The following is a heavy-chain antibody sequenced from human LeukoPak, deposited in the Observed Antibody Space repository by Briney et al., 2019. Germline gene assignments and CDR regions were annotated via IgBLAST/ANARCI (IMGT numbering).Heavy chain of an antibody. CDR2: INPNSGGT. CDR1: GYTFTGYY. Sequence: ASVKVSCKASGYTFTGYYMHWVRQAPGQGLEWMGWINPNSGGTNYAQRFQGRVTMTRDTSISTAYMELGRLRSDDTAVYYCARVMVTADYYYYMDVWGKGTTVTVSS. D-gene: IGHD4-23*01. CDR3: ARVMVTADYYYYMDV. J-gene: IGHJ6*03. V-gene: IGHV1-2*02.